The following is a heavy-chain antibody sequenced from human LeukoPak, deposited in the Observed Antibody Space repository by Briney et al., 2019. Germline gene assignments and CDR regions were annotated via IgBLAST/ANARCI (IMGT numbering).Heavy chain of an antibody. J-gene: IGHJ5*02. CDR1: GGSFSGYY. D-gene: IGHD3-10*01. CDR3: ARGRPVLLWFGEPSNWFDP. CDR2: INHSGST. V-gene: IGHV4-34*01. Sequence: PSETLSLTCAVYGGSFSGYYWSWIRQPPGKGLEWIGEINHSGSTNYNPSLKSRVTISVDTSKNQFSLKLSSVTAADTAVYCCARGRPVLLWFGEPSNWFDPWGQGTLVTVSS.